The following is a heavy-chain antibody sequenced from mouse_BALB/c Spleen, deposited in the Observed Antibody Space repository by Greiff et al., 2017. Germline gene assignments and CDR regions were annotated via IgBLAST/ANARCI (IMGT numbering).Heavy chain of an antibody. V-gene: IGHV5-17*02. D-gene: IGHD3-3*01. CDR1: GFTFSSFG. Sequence: EVKVVESGGGLVQPGGSRKLSCAASGFTFSSFGMHWVRQAPEKGLEWVAYISSGSSTIYYADTVKGRFTITRDNPKNTLFLQMTSLRSEDTAMYYCASWTGDWYFDVWGAGTTVTVSS. CDR3: ASWTGDWYFDV. CDR2: ISSGSSTI. J-gene: IGHJ1*01.